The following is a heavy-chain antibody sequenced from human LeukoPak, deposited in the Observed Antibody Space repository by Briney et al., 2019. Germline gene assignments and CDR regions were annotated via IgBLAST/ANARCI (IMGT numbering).Heavy chain of an antibody. Sequence: SETLSHTCTVPGDSISSSYWSWIRQPAGKGLQYIGRIYISGSTNYNRSLKSRVTMSLDTSKNQFSLKLSTLTAADTAVYYCSRERDQVAAIRFDYWGRGTLVTVSS. V-gene: IGHV4-4*07. D-gene: IGHD5-12*01. CDR1: GDSISSSY. CDR3: SRERDQVAAIRFDY. CDR2: IYISGST. J-gene: IGHJ4*02.